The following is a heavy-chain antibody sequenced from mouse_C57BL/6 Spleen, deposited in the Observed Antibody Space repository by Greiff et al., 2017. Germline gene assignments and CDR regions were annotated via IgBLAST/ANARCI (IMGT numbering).Heavy chain of an antibody. J-gene: IGHJ4*01. D-gene: IGHD1-1*01. CDR1: GYTFTSYW. V-gene: IGHV1-52*01. Sequence: QVQLQQPGAELVRPGSSVKLSCKASGYTFTSYWMHWVKQRPIQGLEWIGNIDPSDSETHYNQKFKDKATLTVDKSSSTAYMQLSSLTSEDSAVYYCARNYEGFYAMDYWGQGTSVTVSS. CDR3: ARNYEGFYAMDY. CDR2: IDPSDSET.